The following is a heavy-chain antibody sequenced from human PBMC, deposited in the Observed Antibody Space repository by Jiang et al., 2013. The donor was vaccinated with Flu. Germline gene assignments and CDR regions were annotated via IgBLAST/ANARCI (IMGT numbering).Heavy chain of an antibody. CDR1: GGSISSGDYY. CDR2: IYYSGST. V-gene: IGHV4-30-4*01. Sequence: TLSLICTVSGGSISSGDYYWNWIRQPPGMGLEWIGYIYYSGSTDYNPSLKSRVTMSVDTSKNQFSLKLNSVTAADTAVYYCARASQLDDAFDIWGQGTMVTVSS. D-gene: IGHD3-10*01. CDR3: ARASQLDDAFDI. J-gene: IGHJ3*02.